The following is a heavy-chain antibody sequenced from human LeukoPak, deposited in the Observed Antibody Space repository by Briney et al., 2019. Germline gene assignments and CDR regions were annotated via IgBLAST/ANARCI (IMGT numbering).Heavy chain of an antibody. D-gene: IGHD6-19*01. V-gene: IGHV4-59*07. CDR1: GGPKSIDY. CDR3: AKSDNSGWLTWCDP. CDR2: IYHSGST. J-gene: IGHJ5*02. Sequence: SDTVSLLCSLSGGPKSIDYGSCLRQPPGRGLEGIGYIYHSGSTNYNPSHKSRVTITVDTSKNQFCLRLSCVTAADTAVYYCAKSDNSGWLTWCDPWGQGTLVTVSS.